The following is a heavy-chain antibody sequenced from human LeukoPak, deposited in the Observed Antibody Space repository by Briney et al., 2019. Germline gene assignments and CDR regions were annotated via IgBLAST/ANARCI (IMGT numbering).Heavy chain of an antibody. Sequence: GGSLRLSCASSGFTFNNAWMSWVRQAPGKGLEWVSYISSSGSTIYYADSVKGRFTISRDNAKNSLYLQMNSLRAEDTAVYYCARVAADWYYGSGSYYNDPAFDPWGQGTLVTVSS. V-gene: IGHV3-11*01. D-gene: IGHD3-10*01. CDR2: ISSSGSTI. J-gene: IGHJ5*02. CDR1: GFTFNNAW. CDR3: ARVAADWYYGSGSYYNDPAFDP.